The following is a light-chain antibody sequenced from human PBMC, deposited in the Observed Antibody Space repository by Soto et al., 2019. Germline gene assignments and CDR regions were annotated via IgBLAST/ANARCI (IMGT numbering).Light chain of an antibody. J-gene: IGLJ3*02. CDR3: CSYTASDIWV. Sequence: QSALTQPRSVSGSPGQSVTISCTGTNSDVGGYNFVSWYQQLPGKAPKLMLSAVSQRPSGVPDRFSGSKSGNTASLTISGLQADDEADYFCCSYTASDIWVFGGGTQLTVL. CDR2: AVS. V-gene: IGLV2-11*01. CDR1: NSDVGGYNF.